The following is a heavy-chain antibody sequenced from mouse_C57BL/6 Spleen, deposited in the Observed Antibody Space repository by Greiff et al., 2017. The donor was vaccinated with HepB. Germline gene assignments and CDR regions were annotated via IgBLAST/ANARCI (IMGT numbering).Heavy chain of an antibody. Sequence: QVQLKESGPELVKPGASVKISCKASGYAFSSSWMNWVKQRPGKGLEWIGRIYPGDGDTNYNGKFKGKATLTADKSSSTAYMQLSSLTSEDSAVYFCASGSGLFAYWGQGTLVTVSA. D-gene: IGHD3-2*02. CDR1: GYAFSSSW. V-gene: IGHV1-82*01. CDR2: IYPGDGDT. J-gene: IGHJ3*01. CDR3: ASGSGLFAY.